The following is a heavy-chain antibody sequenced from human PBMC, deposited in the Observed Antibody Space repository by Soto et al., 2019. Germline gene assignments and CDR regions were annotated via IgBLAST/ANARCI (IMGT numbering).Heavy chain of an antibody. V-gene: IGHV3-30*18. CDR1: GFTFSDYD. D-gene: IGHD6-6*01. Sequence: VQLVESGGGVVQPGRSLRLSCAASGFTFSDYDMHWVRQAPGKRLEWVAVISFGGSNKYYADSVKGRFTISRDNSKNTLYLQMNSLRAEDTALYYCAKHGGSSYGMDVWGQGTTVTVSS. CDR2: ISFGGSNK. J-gene: IGHJ6*02. CDR3: AKHGGSSYGMDV.